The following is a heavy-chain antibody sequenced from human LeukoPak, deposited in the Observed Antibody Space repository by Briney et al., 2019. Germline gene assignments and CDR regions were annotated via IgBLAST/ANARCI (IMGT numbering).Heavy chain of an antibody. Sequence: ASVKVSCKASGYTFTSYYIHWVRQAPGQGLEWMGIINPSGGSTSYAQKLQGRVTMTRNTSISTAYMELSSLRSEDTAVYYCARVGPYYDFWSSYHHDAFDIWGQGTMVTVSS. V-gene: IGHV1-46*01. J-gene: IGHJ3*02. CDR2: INPSGGST. CDR1: GYTFTSYY. D-gene: IGHD3-3*01. CDR3: ARVGPYYDFWSSYHHDAFDI.